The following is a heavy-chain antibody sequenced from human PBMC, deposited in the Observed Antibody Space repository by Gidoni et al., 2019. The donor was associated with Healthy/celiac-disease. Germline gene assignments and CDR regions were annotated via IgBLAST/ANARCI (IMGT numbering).Heavy chain of an antibody. Sequence: QITLKESGPTLVKPTQTLTLTCTFSGFSLSTSDVGVGWIRQPPGKAPEWLALIYWNDDKRYSLSLKSRLTITKDASKNQVVLTMTNMDPVDTATYYCAHDCSGSNCNKDAFDVWGQGTMVTVSS. CDR2: IYWNDDK. V-gene: IGHV2-5*01. CDR1: GFSLSTSDVG. D-gene: IGHD2-15*01. J-gene: IGHJ3*01. CDR3: AHDCSGSNCNKDAFDV.